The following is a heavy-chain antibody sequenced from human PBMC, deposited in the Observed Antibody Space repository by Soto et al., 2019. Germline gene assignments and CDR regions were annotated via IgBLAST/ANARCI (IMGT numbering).Heavy chain of an antibody. CDR2: IKSKTAGGTT. V-gene: IGHV3-15*01. CDR3: TPHITPAPL. Sequence: EVQLVESGGGLVKPGGSLRLSCAASGFTFSNAWMNWVRQAPGKGLEWVGRIKSKTAGGTTDYAAPVKGRFTISRDDSKNTLYLQMNSLKTAATAVYYCTPHITPAPLWGQATLVTLPS. CDR1: GFTFSNAW. J-gene: IGHJ4*02.